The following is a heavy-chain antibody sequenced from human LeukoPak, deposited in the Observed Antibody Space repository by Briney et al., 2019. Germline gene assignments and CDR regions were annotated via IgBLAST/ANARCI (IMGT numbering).Heavy chain of an antibody. CDR2: IIPIFGTA. J-gene: IGHJ5*02. CDR1: GGTFSSYA. D-gene: IGHD2-8*01. CDR3: ARYGVGTGMAWFDP. V-gene: IGHV1-69*05. Sequence: SSVKVSCKASGGTFSSYAISWVRQAPGQGLEWMGRIIPIFGTANYAQKFQGRVTITTDESTSTAYMELSSVTAADTAVYYCARYGVGTGMAWFDPWGQGTLVTVSS.